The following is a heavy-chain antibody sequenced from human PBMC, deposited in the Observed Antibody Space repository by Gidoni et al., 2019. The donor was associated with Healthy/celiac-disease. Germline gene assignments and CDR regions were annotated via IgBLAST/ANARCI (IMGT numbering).Heavy chain of an antibody. Sequence: EVQLVESGGGLVKPGGSLRLSCAASGFTFSSYSMNWVRQAPGKGLEWVSSISSSSSYIYYADSVKGRFTISRDNAKNSLYLQMNSLRAEDTAVYYCAREGGDSGSVWFDPWGQGTLVTVSS. J-gene: IGHJ5*02. CDR1: GFTFSSYS. V-gene: IGHV3-21*01. D-gene: IGHD1-26*01. CDR3: AREGGDSGSVWFDP. CDR2: ISSSSSYI.